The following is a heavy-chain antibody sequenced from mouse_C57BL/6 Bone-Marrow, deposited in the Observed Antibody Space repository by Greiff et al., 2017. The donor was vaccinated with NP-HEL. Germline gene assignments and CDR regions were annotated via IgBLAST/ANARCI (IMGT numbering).Heavy chain of an antibody. D-gene: IGHD2-2*01. CDR3: ARGGYGYDGFYYAMDY. CDR1: GYTFTSYW. J-gene: IGHJ4*01. CDR2: IYPGSGST. Sequence: VQLQQSGAELVKPGASVKMSCKASGYTFTSYWITWVKQRPGQGLEWIGDIYPGSGSTNYNEKFKSKATLTVDTSSSTAYMQLSSLTSEDSAVYYCARGGYGYDGFYYAMDYWGQGTSVTVSS. V-gene: IGHV1-55*01.